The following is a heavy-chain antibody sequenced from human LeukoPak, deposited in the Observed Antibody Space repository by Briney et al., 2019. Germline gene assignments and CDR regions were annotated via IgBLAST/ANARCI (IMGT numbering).Heavy chain of an antibody. D-gene: IGHD1-26*01. CDR2: INQDGSEK. Sequence: GGSLRLSCAASGFTFSTFWMSWVRQAPGKGLEWVAHINQDGSEKYYVDSVKGRFTISRDNAKNSLYLQMNSLRAEDTAVYYCARVPVVGAIYWGQGTLVTVSS. CDR3: ARVPVVGAIY. J-gene: IGHJ4*02. V-gene: IGHV3-7*01. CDR1: GFTFSTFW.